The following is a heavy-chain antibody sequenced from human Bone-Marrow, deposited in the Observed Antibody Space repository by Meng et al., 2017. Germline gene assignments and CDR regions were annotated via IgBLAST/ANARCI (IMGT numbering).Heavy chain of an antibody. J-gene: IGHJ4*02. CDR3: AKDDSSGYGPDY. CDR2: IGGSGTI. Sequence: VDLVAAGGDLLQPGGALSISCDTFGFIFSTAWVSLVRQAPGKGLEWVSLIGGSGTIHYADSVKGRVTISRDNSKNTVYLEMNSLRVEDTAVYYCAKDDSSGYGPDYWGQGTLVTVSS. V-gene: IGHV3-23*04. D-gene: IGHD5-18*01. CDR1: GFIFSTAW.